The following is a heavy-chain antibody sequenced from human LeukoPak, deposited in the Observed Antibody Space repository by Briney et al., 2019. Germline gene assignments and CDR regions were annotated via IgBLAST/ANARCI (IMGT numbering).Heavy chain of an antibody. CDR3: ARVRAGYYDSSGYHFDY. Sequence: GRSLRLSCAASGFTFTDYYMSWIPEAPGQGLEWFSYISRSGSTVYYADSVKGRFTIPRDNAKNSLYLQMNSLRGEDTAVYYCARVRAGYYDSSGYHFDYWGQGTLVTVSS. CDR2: ISRSGSTV. J-gene: IGHJ4*02. D-gene: IGHD3-22*01. V-gene: IGHV3-11*01. CDR1: GFTFTDYY.